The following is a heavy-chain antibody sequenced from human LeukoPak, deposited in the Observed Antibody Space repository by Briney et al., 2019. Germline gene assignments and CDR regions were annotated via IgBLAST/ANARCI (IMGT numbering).Heavy chain of an antibody. Sequence: GRSLRLSCAASGFTFSSYGMHWVRQAPGKGLEWVAFIRYDGSNKYYADSVKGRFTISRDNSKNTLYLQMNSLRAEDTAVYYCAKDRQWLYYMDVWGKGTTVTISS. CDR3: AKDRQWLYYMDV. J-gene: IGHJ6*03. CDR1: GFTFSSYG. V-gene: IGHV3-30*02. D-gene: IGHD6-19*01. CDR2: IRYDGSNK.